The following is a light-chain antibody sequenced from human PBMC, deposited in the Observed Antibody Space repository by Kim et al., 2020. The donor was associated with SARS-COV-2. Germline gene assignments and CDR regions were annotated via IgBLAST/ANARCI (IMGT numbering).Light chain of an antibody. CDR3: MQALQTPRT. Sequence: DIVMTQSPLSLPVTPGEPASISCRSSQSLLHSNGYNYLDWYLQKPGQSPQLLIYLGSNRASGVPDRFSGGGSGTDFTLKISRVEAEDVGVYYCMQALQTPRTFGQGTKLEI. CDR2: LGS. CDR1: QSLLHSNGYNY. J-gene: IGKJ2*02. V-gene: IGKV2-28*01.